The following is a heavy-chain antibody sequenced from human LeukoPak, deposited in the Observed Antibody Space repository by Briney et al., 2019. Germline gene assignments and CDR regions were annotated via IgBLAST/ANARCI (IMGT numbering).Heavy chain of an antibody. CDR3: ARDPRTYSSSFYFDS. V-gene: IGHV3-33*01. CDR2: IWYDGTKE. D-gene: IGHD5-12*01. Sequence: GGSLRLSCAASGFFFSVHGMHWVRQAPGKGLEWVALIWYDGTKEFYADSVKGRFTVSRDNSKDTLYLQMYSLRAEDSAVYYCARDPRTYSSSFYFDSWGQGTLVTVSS. CDR1: GFFFSVHG. J-gene: IGHJ4*02.